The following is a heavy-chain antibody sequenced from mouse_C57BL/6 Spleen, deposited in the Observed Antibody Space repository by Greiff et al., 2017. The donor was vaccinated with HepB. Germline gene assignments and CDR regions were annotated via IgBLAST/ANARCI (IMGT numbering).Heavy chain of an antibody. CDR2: IYPGDGDT. D-gene: IGHD2-1*01. V-gene: IGHV1-82*01. CDR3: ARVGNPAWFAY. J-gene: IGHJ3*01. CDR1: GYAFSSSW. Sequence: VKLQESGPELVKPGASVKISCKASGYAFSSSWMNWVKQRPGKGLEWIGRIYPGDGDTNYNGKFKGKATLTADKSSSTAYMQLSSLTSEDSAVYFCARVGNPAWFAYWGQGALVTVSA.